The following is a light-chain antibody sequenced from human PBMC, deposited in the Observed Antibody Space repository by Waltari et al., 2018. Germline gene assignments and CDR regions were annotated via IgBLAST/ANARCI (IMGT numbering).Light chain of an antibody. Sequence: SYVLTQPPSVSVAPGQTATITCGGNDIATKSVNWYQQKPGQAPVLVVYRNSDRPSGIPWRFSGSNAGSAATLTISRVDAGDEADYYCQVWDSGADYVFGTGTMVTVL. V-gene: IGLV3-21*02. CDR1: DIATKS. CDR3: QVWDSGADYV. CDR2: RNS. J-gene: IGLJ1*01.